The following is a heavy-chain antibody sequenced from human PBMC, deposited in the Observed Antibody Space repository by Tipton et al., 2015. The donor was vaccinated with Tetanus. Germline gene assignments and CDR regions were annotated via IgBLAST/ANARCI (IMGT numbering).Heavy chain of an antibody. J-gene: IGHJ4*02. CDR2: ISSSTTYI. Sequence: SLRLSCAASGFTFSKHTMNWVRQAPGKGLEWVSSISSSTTYIYYADSVKGRFTISRDNSKNTLYLQMNSLSTEDTAVYYCARGMRYFDFWGQGTLVTVSS. V-gene: IGHV3-21*01. CDR1: GFTFSKHT. CDR3: ARGMRYFDF.